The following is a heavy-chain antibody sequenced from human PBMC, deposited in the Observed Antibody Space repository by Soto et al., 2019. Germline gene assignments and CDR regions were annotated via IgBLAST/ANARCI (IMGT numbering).Heavy chain of an antibody. Sequence: PSETLSLTCAVSGGSISSSNWWSWVRQPPGKGLEWIGEIYHSGSTNYNPSLKSRVTISVDKSKNQFSLKLSSVTAADTAVYYCARDPGNFRDGYNYNYYYYGMDVWGQGTTVTVSS. J-gene: IGHJ6*02. CDR3: ARDPGNFRDGYNYNYYYYGMDV. D-gene: IGHD5-12*01. V-gene: IGHV4-4*02. CDR1: GGSISSSNW. CDR2: IYHSGST.